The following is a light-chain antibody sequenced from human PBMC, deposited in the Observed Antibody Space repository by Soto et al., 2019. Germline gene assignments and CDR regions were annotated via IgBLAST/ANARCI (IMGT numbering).Light chain of an antibody. CDR1: QLVGSY. J-gene: IGKJ1*01. CDR2: DAS. CDR3: QQRSNWPPA. Sequence: VLTQSPATLSLSPGERATLSCRASQLVGSYLAWYQHKPGQAPRLLIYDASDRAPGVPARFSGSGSGTDFTLTISSLEPEDFAVYYCQQRSNWPPAFGQGTKVDIK. V-gene: IGKV3-11*01.